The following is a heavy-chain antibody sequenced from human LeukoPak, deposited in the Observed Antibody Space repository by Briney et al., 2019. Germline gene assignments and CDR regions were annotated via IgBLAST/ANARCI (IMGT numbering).Heavy chain of an antibody. D-gene: IGHD3-3*01. J-gene: IGHJ3*02. CDR2: IYYSGST. CDR1: GGSISSGDYY. Sequence: PSETLSLTCTVSGGSISSGDYYWSWIRQPPGKGLEWIGYIYYSGSTYYNPSLKGRVTISVDTSKNQFSLKLSSVTAADTAVYYCARDPQNYDFWSGEKSDAFDIWGQGTMVTVSS. CDR3: ARDPQNYDFWSGEKSDAFDI. V-gene: IGHV4-30-4*01.